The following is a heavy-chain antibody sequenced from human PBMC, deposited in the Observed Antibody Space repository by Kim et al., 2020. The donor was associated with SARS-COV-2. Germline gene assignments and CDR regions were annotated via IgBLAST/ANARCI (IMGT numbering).Heavy chain of an antibody. CDR2: IYSGGST. CDR1: GFTVSSNY. CDR3: ATPRGVGGSGYYFDY. Sequence: GGSLRLSCAASGFTVSSNYMSWVRQAPGKGLEWVSVIYSGGSTYYADSVKGRFTISRDNSKNTLYLQMNSLRAEDTAVYYCATPRGVGGSGYYFDYWGQGTLATVSS. V-gene: IGHV3-53*01. J-gene: IGHJ4*02. D-gene: IGHD3-10*01.